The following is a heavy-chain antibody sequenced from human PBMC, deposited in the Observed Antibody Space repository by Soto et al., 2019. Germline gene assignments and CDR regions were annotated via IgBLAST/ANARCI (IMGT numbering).Heavy chain of an antibody. V-gene: IGHV5-10-1*01. J-gene: IGHJ4*02. CDR1: GYTFTSYW. Sequence: GESLKISCKGSGYTFTSYWISWVRQMPGKGLEWMGRFDPSDSYSSYSPSFQGHVTISADNSISTAYLQWSSLKVSDTAIYYCARHATPFKSNWLPYFDYWGQGTLVTVSS. D-gene: IGHD3-9*01. CDR2: FDPSDSYS. CDR3: ARHATPFKSNWLPYFDY.